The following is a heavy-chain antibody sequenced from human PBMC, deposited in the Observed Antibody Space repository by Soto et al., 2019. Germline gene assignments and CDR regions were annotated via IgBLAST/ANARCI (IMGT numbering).Heavy chain of an antibody. CDR3: ARVDYGSGSYPAFDY. Sequence: QLQLQESGSGLVKPSQTLSLTCAVSGGSISSGGYSWSWIRQPPGKGLEWIGYIYHSGSTYYNPSLKSRVTISVDRSKNQFSRKLGSVTAADTAVYYCARVDYGSGSYPAFDYWGQGTLVTVSS. D-gene: IGHD3-10*01. J-gene: IGHJ4*02. CDR2: IYHSGST. V-gene: IGHV4-30-2*01. CDR1: GGSISSGGYS.